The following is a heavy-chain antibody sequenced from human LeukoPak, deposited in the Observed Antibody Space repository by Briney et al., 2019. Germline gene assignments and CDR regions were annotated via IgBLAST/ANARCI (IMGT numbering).Heavy chain of an antibody. D-gene: IGHD5-24*01. Sequence: GGSLRLSCAASGFTFSSYAMSWVRQAPGKGLEWVLAISGSGGSTYYADSVKGRFTISRDNSKNTLYLQMNSLRAEDTAVYYCASLRDGYISTPGPFDYWGQGTLVTVSS. CDR2: ISGSGGST. CDR3: ASLRDGYISTPGPFDY. J-gene: IGHJ4*02. CDR1: GFTFSSYA. V-gene: IGHV3-23*01.